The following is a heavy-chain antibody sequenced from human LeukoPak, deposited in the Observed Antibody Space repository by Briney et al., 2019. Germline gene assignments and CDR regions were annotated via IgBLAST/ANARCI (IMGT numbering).Heavy chain of an antibody. J-gene: IGHJ5*02. D-gene: IGHD2-2*01. CDR1: GYRFTSSG. CDR2: ISAHNGNT. Sequence: ASVKVSCKASGYRFTSSGITWVRQAPGQGLEWMGWISAHNGNTNYAQRLQGRVTMTTDTSTSTAYMELRSLRSDDTAVYYCARIAPAASWFDPWGQGTLVTVSS. CDR3: ARIAPAASWFDP. V-gene: IGHV1-18*01.